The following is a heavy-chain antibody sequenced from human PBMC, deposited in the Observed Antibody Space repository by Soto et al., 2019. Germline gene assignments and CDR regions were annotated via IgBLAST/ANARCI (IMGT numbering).Heavy chain of an antibody. CDR3: ARRVPFGYGIDV. D-gene: IGHD3-16*01. J-gene: IGHJ6*02. V-gene: IGHV3-64*01. CDR1: GFTFSCYA. Sequence: PGGSLRLSCAASGFTFSCYAMHWIRQAPGKGLEYVSAITSNGGNTDYASSVKGRFTISRDNSKNTLYLQMSSLRAEDMAVYYSARRVPFGYGIDVWGQGTTVTVSS. CDR2: ITSNGGNT.